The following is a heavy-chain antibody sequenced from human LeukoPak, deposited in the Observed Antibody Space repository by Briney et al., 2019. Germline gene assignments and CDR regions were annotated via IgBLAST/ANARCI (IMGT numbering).Heavy chain of an antibody. D-gene: IGHD5-24*01. CDR1: GGSISSYY. Sequence: SETLSLTCTVSGGSISSYYWSWIRQHPGKGLEWIGYIYYSGSTYYNPSLKSRVTISVDTSKNQFSLKLSSVTAADTAVYYCARDLWDPCYYYYSMDVWGQGTTVTVSS. CDR3: ARDLWDPCYYYYSMDV. J-gene: IGHJ6*02. V-gene: IGHV4-59*06. CDR2: IYYSGST.